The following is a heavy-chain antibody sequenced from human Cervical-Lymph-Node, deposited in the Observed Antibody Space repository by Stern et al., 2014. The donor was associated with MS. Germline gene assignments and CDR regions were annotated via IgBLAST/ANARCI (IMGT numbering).Heavy chain of an antibody. CDR1: GFTFSSYG. Sequence: QVQLGQSGGGVVQPGRSLRLSCTVSGFTFSSYGMHWVRQAPGKGLEWVSVISYDGSDTYYAESVKGRFTISRDNSKNTLYLEMRSLRPEDTAVYHCVKRGITEVRGVRLGDYWGPGTLAIVSS. CDR3: VKRGITEVRGVRLGDY. CDR2: ISYDGSDT. V-gene: IGHV3-30*18. D-gene: IGHD3-10*01. J-gene: IGHJ4*02.